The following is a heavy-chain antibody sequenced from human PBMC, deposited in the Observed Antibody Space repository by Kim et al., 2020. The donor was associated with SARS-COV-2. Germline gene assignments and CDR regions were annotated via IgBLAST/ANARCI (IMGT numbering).Heavy chain of an antibody. CDR1: GFTFSSYW. J-gene: IGHJ4*02. V-gene: IGHV3-74*01. Sequence: GGSLRLSCAASGFTFSSYWMHWVRQAPGKGLVWVSRINSDGSSTSYADSVKGRFTISRDNAKNTLYLQMNSLRAEDTAVYYCARQAYCGGDCSVDAHYDYWGQGTLVTVSS. CDR3: ARQAYCGGDCSVDAHYDY. D-gene: IGHD2-21*02. CDR2: INSDGSST.